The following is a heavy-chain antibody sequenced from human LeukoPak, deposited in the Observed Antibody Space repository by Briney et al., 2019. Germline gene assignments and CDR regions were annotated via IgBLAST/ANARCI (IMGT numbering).Heavy chain of an antibody. D-gene: IGHD7-27*01. CDR3: AKDAYLGSNWLDP. J-gene: IGHJ5*02. CDR2: ISGSRGTT. CDR1: GFTFSSYA. V-gene: IGHV3-23*01. Sequence: GGSLRLSCAASGFTFSSYAMSWVRQAPGKGLEWVSAISGSRGTTYYADSVKGRFTISRDNSKNTLYLQMNRLRAEDTAVYYCAKDAYLGSNWLDPWGQGTLVTVSS.